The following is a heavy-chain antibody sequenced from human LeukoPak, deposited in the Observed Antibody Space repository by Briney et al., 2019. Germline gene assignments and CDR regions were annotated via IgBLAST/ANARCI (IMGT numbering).Heavy chain of an antibody. CDR1: GFTFSSYS. CDR2: VSTGSNYI. CDR3: TKDGVGTTKKYYFDY. D-gene: IGHD1-26*01. Sequence: GGSLRLSCTASGFTFSSYSLNWVRQAPGKGLEWVSSVSTGSNYIYYADSVKGRFTISRDNDKNSLYLQMNSLRAEDTALYYCTKDGVGTTKKYYFDYWGQGTLVTVSS. J-gene: IGHJ4*02. V-gene: IGHV3-21*04.